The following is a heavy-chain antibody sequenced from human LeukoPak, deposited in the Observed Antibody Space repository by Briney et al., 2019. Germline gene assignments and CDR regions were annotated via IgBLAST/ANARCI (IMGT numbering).Heavy chain of an antibody. J-gene: IGHJ6*03. CDR2: ISSSSSYI. D-gene: IGHD6-19*01. CDR3: ARDAVAGTLRYYYYMDV. CDR1: GLTFSGYG. V-gene: IGHV3-21*01. Sequence: GGSLELSWAASGLTFSGYGMNGVGQAPGKGREGGSSISSSSSYIYYADSVKGRFTISRDNAKNSLYLQMNSLRAEDTAVYYCARDAVAGTLRYYYYMDVWGKGTTVTVSS.